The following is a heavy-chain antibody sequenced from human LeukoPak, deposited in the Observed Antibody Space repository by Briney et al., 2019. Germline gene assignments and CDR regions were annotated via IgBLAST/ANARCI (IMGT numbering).Heavy chain of an antibody. CDR3: ARVALSDSSGYYYVNH. Sequence: ASVKVSCKASGYTFTSYYMHWVRQAPGQGLEWMGIISPSGGSTSYAQKFQGRVTMTRDTSTSTVYMELSSLRSEDTAVYYCARVALSDSSGYYYVNHWGQGTLVTVSS. CDR1: GYTFTSYY. J-gene: IGHJ4*02. D-gene: IGHD3-22*01. CDR2: ISPSGGST. V-gene: IGHV1-46*01.